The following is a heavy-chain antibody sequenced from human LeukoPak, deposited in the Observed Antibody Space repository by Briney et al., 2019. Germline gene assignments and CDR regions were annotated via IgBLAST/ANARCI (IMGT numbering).Heavy chain of an antibody. Sequence: GRSLRLSCAASGFTFSSYGMHWVRQAPGKGLEWVAVISYDGSNKYYADSVKGRFTISRDNSKNTLYLQMNSLRVEDTAVYYCAKGVGYSSGWYTNWGQGTLVTVSS. CDR3: AKGVGYSSGWYTN. CDR2: ISYDGSNK. V-gene: IGHV3-30*18. CDR1: GFTFSSYG. J-gene: IGHJ4*02. D-gene: IGHD6-19*01.